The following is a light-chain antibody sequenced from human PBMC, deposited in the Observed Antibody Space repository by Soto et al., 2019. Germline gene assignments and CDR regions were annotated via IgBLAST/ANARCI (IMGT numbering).Light chain of an antibody. V-gene: IGLV2-8*01. CDR2: EVS. Sequence: QSALTQPPSASGSPGQSVTISCTGTSSDIGAYNYISWYQQHPGKAPKLMIYEVSKRPSGVPDRFSASKSGNTASLTVSGLHAEDEADYYCASYAVSNVVFGGGTKLTVL. J-gene: IGLJ2*01. CDR1: SSDIGAYNY. CDR3: ASYAVSNVV.